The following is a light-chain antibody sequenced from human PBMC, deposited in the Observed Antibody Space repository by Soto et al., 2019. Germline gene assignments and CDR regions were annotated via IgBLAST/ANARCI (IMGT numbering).Light chain of an antibody. Sequence: EIVLTQSPATLSLSPGERATLSCRASQSVSSYLAWYQQKPGQAPRLLSYDASNRATGIPARFSGSGSGTGFTLTISSLEPEDLAVYCCQQRSNWPPFTFGPGTKVDI. J-gene: IGKJ3*01. CDR2: DAS. CDR3: QQRSNWPPFT. CDR1: QSVSSY. V-gene: IGKV3-11*01.